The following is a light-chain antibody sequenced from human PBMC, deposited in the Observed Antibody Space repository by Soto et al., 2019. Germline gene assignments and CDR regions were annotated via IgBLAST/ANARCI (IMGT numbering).Light chain of an antibody. V-gene: IGKV1-5*03. CDR3: QHYNSWPRT. Sequence: DIQMTQSPSTLSASVGDRVTITCRASQSISSWLAWYQQKPGKAPKLLIYKASSLESGVPSRFSGSRSGTEFTLTISSLQSEDFAVYYCQHYNSWPRTFGQGTKVEIK. J-gene: IGKJ1*01. CDR1: QSISSW. CDR2: KAS.